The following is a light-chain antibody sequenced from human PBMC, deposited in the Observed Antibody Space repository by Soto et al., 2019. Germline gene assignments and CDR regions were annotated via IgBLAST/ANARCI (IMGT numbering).Light chain of an antibody. V-gene: IGKV1-8*01. CDR2: VAS. CDR3: QQYYEFPLT. J-gene: IGKJ4*01. Sequence: AIRMTQSPSSFSASTGDRVTITCRASQGISSYLAWYQQKPGKAPNLLIYVASTLQSGVPSRFSGSGSGTDFTLTISRLQSEDFATYYCQQYYEFPLTFGGGTKVQIK. CDR1: QGISSY.